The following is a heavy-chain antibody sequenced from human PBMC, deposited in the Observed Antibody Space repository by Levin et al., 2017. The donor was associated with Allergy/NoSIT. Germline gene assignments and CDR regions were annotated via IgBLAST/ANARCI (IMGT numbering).Heavy chain of an antibody. CDR1: GFTFSSYS. CDR2: ISSSSSYI. Sequence: GGSLRLSCAASGFTFSSYSMNWVRQAPGKGLEWVSSISSSSSYIYYADSVKGRFTISRDNAKNSLYLQMNSLRAEDTAVYYCARDDILTQTPFDYWGQGTLVTVSS. CDR3: ARDDILTQTPFDY. J-gene: IGHJ4*02. D-gene: IGHD3-9*01. V-gene: IGHV3-21*01.